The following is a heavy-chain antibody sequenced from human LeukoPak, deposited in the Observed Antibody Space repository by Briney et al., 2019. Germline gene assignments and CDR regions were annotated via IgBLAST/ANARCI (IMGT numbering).Heavy chain of an antibody. Sequence: PGGSLRLSCAASGFTFRSYWMSWVRQAPGKGLEWVATIKEDGSDKYYVDSVKGRFTISRDNAKNSLYLQMNSLRVEDTAVYYCARDDGIRAVDYWGQGALVTVSS. V-gene: IGHV3-7*03. CDR1: GFTFRSYW. D-gene: IGHD5-18*01. J-gene: IGHJ4*02. CDR3: ARDDGIRAVDY. CDR2: IKEDGSDK.